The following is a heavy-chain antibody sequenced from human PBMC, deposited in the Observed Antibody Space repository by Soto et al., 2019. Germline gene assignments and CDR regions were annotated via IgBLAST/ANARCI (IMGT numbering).Heavy chain of an antibody. Sequence: QVQLQESGPGLVTPSQTLSLTCTVSGGSISSGDYYWSWIRQPPGKGPEWIGYIYYSGSTYYNTSLKSRVTISVDTSKNQFCLKLSYVTAADKAVYYCARAPPLKYTYCLRGAFDIWGQGTMVTVSS. CDR3: ARAPPLKYTYCLRGAFDI. V-gene: IGHV4-30-4*01. J-gene: IGHJ3*02. D-gene: IGHD5-18*01. CDR1: GGSISSGDYY. CDR2: IYYSGST.